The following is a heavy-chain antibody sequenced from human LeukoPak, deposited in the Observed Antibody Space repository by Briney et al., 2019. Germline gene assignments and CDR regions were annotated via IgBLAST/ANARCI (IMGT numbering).Heavy chain of an antibody. J-gene: IGHJ4*02. CDR2: IYTSGST. D-gene: IGHD3-22*01. Sequence: SETLSLTCTVSGGSINSGGYYWSWIRQSAGKGLEWIGRIYTSGSTNYNPSLKSRVTISVDTSKNQFSLKLSSVTAADTAVYYCARDSYDSSVDYWGQGTLVTVSS. V-gene: IGHV4-61*02. CDR3: ARDSYDSSVDY. CDR1: GGSINSGGYY.